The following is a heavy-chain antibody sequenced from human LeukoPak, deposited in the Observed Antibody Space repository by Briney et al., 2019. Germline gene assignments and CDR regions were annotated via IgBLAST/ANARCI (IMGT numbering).Heavy chain of an antibody. J-gene: IGHJ5*02. Sequence: ASVKVSCKASGYTFTSYYMHWVRQAPGQGLEWMGIINPSGGSTSYAQKFQGRVTMTRDMSTSTVYMELSSLGSEDTAVYYCAREAAAGRNWFDPWGQGTLVTVSS. D-gene: IGHD6-13*01. CDR2: INPSGGST. CDR3: AREAAAGRNWFDP. V-gene: IGHV1-46*01. CDR1: GYTFTSYY.